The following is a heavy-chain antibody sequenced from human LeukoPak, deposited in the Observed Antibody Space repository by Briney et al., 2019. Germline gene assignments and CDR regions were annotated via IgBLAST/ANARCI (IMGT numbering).Heavy chain of an antibody. D-gene: IGHD3-22*01. Sequence: ASVNVSCKASGGTFSSYAISWVRQAPGQGLEWVGGIIPIFGTANYAQKFQGRVTITADESTSTAYMELSSLRSEDTAVYYCARGGGRTNYYDSSGYYPVRYWGQGTLVTVSS. V-gene: IGHV1-69*13. J-gene: IGHJ4*02. CDR1: GGTFSSYA. CDR3: ARGGGRTNYYDSSGYYPVRY. CDR2: IIPIFGTA.